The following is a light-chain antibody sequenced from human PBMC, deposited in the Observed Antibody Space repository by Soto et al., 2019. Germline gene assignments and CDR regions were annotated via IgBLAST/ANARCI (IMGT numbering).Light chain of an antibody. J-gene: IGKJ4*01. V-gene: IGKV3D-15*01. CDR3: HQYDYWPLA. CDR2: GAS. CDR1: QSLSST. Sequence: EIEVTQSPGTLSLSEGDRVTLSCGASQSLSSTCLAWYQLKPGQAPRLLIYGASTRATGIPARFNGSGSGTEFTLTIISLESEDFGLYYCHQYDYWPLAFGGGTKVDIK.